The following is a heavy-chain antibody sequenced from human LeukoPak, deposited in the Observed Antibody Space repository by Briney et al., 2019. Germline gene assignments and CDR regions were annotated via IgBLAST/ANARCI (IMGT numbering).Heavy chain of an antibody. CDR2: IYPGDSDT. V-gene: IGHV5-51*03. Sequence: KPGESLRLSRKGSGYSFTSYWIGWVSQMPGKGREWMGIIYPGDSDTRYSPSFQGQVAISADKSISTAYLQWSSLKASDTAMYYCARVVTLGYMDVWGKGTTVTVSS. D-gene: IGHD3-22*01. CDR3: ARVVTLGYMDV. J-gene: IGHJ6*03. CDR1: GYSFTSYW.